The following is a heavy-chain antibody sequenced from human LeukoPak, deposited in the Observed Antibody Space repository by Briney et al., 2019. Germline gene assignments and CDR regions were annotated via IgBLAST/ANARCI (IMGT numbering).Heavy chain of an antibody. D-gene: IGHD3-22*01. J-gene: IGHJ4*02. CDR1: GFTFSSYA. V-gene: IGHV3-23*01. CDR2: ISGSDGST. CDR3: AKAGITMIVVGSLGD. Sequence: GGSLGLSCAASGFTFSSYAMSWVRQAPGKGLEWVSRISGSDGSTDYADSVKGRFTISRDNSKNTLYLQMNSLRAEDTAVYYCAKAGITMIVVGSLGDWGQGTLVTVSS.